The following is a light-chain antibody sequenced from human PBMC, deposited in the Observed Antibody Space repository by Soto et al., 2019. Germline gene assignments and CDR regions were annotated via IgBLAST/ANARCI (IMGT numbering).Light chain of an antibody. V-gene: IGKV3-20*01. J-gene: IGKJ1*01. CDR1: QSVRSSY. CDR3: QKYGSSPKT. Sequence: EIVLTQSQGTLSLSPVERSTLSFRASQSVRSSYLAWYQQKPGQAPRLLIYGASTRATSIPARFSGSGSGTDFTLTISRLEPEDFAVYYCQKYGSSPKTCGQGTKGDIK. CDR2: GAS.